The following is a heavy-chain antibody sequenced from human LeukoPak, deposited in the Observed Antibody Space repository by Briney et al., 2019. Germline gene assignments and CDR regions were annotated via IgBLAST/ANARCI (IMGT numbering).Heavy chain of an antibody. J-gene: IGHJ4*02. CDR2: IYYSGST. CDR3: ARGARNKSGHGY. V-gene: IGHV4-59*08. Sequence: PSETLSLTCTVSGGSISSYYWSWIRQPPGKGLEWIGYIYYSGSTNYNPSLKSRVTISVDTSKNQFSLKLSSVTAADTAVYYCARGARNKSGHGYWGQGTLVTVSS. CDR1: GGSISSYY. D-gene: IGHD2-15*01.